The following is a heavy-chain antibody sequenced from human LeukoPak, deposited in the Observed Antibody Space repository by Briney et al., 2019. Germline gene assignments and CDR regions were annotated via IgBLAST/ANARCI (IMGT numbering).Heavy chain of an antibody. CDR2: INHSGST. CDR1: GGSLSGNY. CDR3: ARGPIQLWPRTYYYYMDV. J-gene: IGHJ6*03. Sequence: SETLSLTCAVYGGSLSGNYWSWIRQPPGKGLEWIGEINHSGSTNYNPSLKSRVTISVDTSKNQFSLKLSSVTAADTAVYYCARGPIQLWPRTYYYYMDVWGKGTTVTVSS. D-gene: IGHD5-18*01. V-gene: IGHV4-34*01.